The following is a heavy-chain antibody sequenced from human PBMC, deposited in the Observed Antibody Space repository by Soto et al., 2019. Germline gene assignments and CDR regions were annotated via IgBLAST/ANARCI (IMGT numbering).Heavy chain of an antibody. CDR2: IWYDGSNK. Sequence: GGSLRLSCAASGFTFSSYGMHWVRQAPGNGLEWVAVIWYDGSNKYYADSVKGRFTISRDNSKNTLYLQMNSLRAEDTAVSSCARDLWSSRSGGDYYGMDVWGQGTTVTDSS. CDR3: ARDLWSSRSGGDYYGMDV. CDR1: GFTFSSYG. J-gene: IGHJ6*02. V-gene: IGHV3-33*01. D-gene: IGHD6-13*01.